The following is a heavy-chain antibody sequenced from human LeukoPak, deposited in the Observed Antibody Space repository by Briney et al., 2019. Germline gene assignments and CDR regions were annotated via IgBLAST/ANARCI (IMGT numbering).Heavy chain of an antibody. CDR1: GFTFSRSW. D-gene: IGHD6-19*01. CDR3: ARISTAVAGADY. Sequence: PGGSLSLSCGAFGFTFSRSWMSWVRQAPGKGLEWVANIKQDESETYYVDSVKGRFTVSRDNTKNSLYLQMDSLRAEDTAVYYCARISTAVAGADYWGQGTLVTVSS. CDR2: IKQDESET. J-gene: IGHJ4*02. V-gene: IGHV3-7*01.